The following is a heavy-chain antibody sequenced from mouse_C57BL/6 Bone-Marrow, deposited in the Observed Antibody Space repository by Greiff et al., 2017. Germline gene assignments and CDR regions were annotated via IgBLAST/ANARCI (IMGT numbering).Heavy chain of an antibody. CDR2: IWSGRST. CDR1: GFSLTSYG. J-gene: IGHJ3*01. V-gene: IGHV2-2*01. Sequence: QVQLKVSGPGLVQPSQSLSITCTVSGFSLTSYGVHWVRHSPGKGLEWLGVIWSGRSTDYNAAFISKLSISKDNTKGQVFFKMNSLQVDDTAICYCAINFNEGFAYWGQGTLVTVSA. CDR3: AINFNEGFAY.